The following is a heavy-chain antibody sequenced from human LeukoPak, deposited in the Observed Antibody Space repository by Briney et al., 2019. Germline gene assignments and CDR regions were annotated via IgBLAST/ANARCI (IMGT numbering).Heavy chain of an antibody. CDR3: ATLGAFYDIYV. J-gene: IGHJ4*02. CDR1: GGSISSSSYY. V-gene: IGHV4-39*01. D-gene: IGHD3-9*01. CDR2: IYYSGST. Sequence: PSETLSLTCTVSGGSISSSSYYWGWIRQPPGKGLEWIGSIYYSGSTYYNPSLKSRVTISVDTSKNQFSLKLSSVTAADTAVYYCATLGAFYDIYVWGQGTLVTVSS.